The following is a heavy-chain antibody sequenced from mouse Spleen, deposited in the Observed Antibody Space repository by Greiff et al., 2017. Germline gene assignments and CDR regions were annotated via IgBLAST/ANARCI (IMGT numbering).Heavy chain of an antibody. CDR3: ARRGVNRDDEGFDY. Sequence: VKLVESGAELARPGASVKLSCKASGYTFTSYGISWVKQRTGQGLEWIGEIYPRSGNTYYNEKFKGKATLTADKSSSTAYMELRSLTSEDSAVYFCARRGVNRDDEGFDYWGQGTTLTVSS. CDR2: IYPRSGNT. J-gene: IGHJ2*01. V-gene: IGHV1-81*01. CDR1: GYTFTSYG. D-gene: IGHD4-1*01.